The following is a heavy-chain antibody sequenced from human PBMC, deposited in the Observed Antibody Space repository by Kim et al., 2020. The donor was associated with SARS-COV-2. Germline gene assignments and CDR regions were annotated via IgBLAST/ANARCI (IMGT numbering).Heavy chain of an antibody. V-gene: IGHV3-21*01. J-gene: IGHJ6*02. D-gene: IGHD2-15*01. Sequence: GGSLRLSCAASGFTFSSYGMNWVRQAPGKGLEWISSISSSSTHLYYADSLQGRFTISRDDAKNSLYLQMDTLRAEDTAVYYCARSLEYCSGSNCYSVYYDMDVWGQGTTVTVSS. CDR3: ARSLEYCSGSNCYSVYYDMDV. CDR2: ISSSSTHL. CDR1: GFTFSSYG.